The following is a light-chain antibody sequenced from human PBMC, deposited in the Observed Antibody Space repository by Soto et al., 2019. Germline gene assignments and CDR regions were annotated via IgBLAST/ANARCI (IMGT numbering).Light chain of an antibody. CDR3: QQYEALPMT. V-gene: IGKV1-33*01. CDR1: QDITDS. CDR2: SAS. J-gene: IGKJ4*01. Sequence: DIQVTQFSSSLSASVGDRVTITCQASQDITDSLNWYQQRSGKAPKLLIYSASNLETGVPSRFSGSGSGTDFNLTITYLQPEDIGTYYCQQYEALPMTFGGGTKVEI.